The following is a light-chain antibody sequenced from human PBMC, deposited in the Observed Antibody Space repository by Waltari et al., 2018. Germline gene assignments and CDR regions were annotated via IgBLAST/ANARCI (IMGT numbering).Light chain of an antibody. J-gene: IGLJ2*01. CDR1: SSDIGYYNA. Sequence: QSAPTQPPSVSGSPGQSVTISCRGSSSDIGYYNAVSWYQKHPGKAPKLMIFEVSKRPSGVSNRFSGSKSGNTASLTISGLQAEDEADYYCSSCVKSNTLLFGGGTRLTVL. V-gene: IGLV2-11*01. CDR2: EVS. CDR3: SSCVKSNTLL.